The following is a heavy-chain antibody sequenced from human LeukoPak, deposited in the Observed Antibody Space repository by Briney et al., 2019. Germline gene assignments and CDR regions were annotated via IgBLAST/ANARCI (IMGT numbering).Heavy chain of an antibody. CDR2: IWYDGSNK. J-gene: IGHJ3*02. CDR1: GFTFSSYG. CDR3: ARDPLELRPLDAFDI. V-gene: IGHV3-33*01. Sequence: PGGSLRLSCAASGFTFSSYGMHWVRQAPGKGLEWVAVIWYDGSNKHYADSVKGRFTISRDNSKNTLYLQMNSLRAEDTAVYYCARDPLELRPLDAFDIWGQGTMVTVSS. D-gene: IGHD1-7*01.